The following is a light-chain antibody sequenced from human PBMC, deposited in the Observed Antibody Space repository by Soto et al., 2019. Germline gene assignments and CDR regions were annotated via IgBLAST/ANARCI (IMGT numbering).Light chain of an antibody. J-gene: IGKJ2*01. Sequence: DIQLTQSPSFLSASVGDRVTITCRASQAIRSYFAWYQQKPGKAPQLLIYAASTLQSGVPSRFSGKRSGTDFTLTISSLQPEDFATYYCQQLNSAPYTFGQGTKLEIK. V-gene: IGKV1-9*01. CDR3: QQLNSAPYT. CDR1: QAIRSY. CDR2: AAS.